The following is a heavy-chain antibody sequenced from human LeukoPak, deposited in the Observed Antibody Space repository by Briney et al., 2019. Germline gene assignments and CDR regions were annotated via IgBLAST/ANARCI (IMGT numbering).Heavy chain of an antibody. Sequence: GGSLRLSCAASAFSLNAYNMNWVRQAPGKGLEWVSAISGSGGSTYYADSVKGRFTISRDNSKNTLYLQMNSLRAEDTAVYYCAKSITMIVVVIPYYYYGMDVWGQGTTVTVSS. CDR2: ISGSGGST. D-gene: IGHD3-22*01. CDR1: AFSLNAYN. V-gene: IGHV3-23*01. J-gene: IGHJ6*02. CDR3: AKSITMIVVVIPYYYYGMDV.